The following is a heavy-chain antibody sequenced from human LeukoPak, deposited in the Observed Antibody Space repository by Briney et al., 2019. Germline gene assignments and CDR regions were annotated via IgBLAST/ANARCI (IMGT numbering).Heavy chain of an antibody. Sequence: GASVKVSCKASGYTFTSHGINWVRQVPGQGLEWMGWINPYSGDTAYAQKFQGRVTMTRDTSINTAYMELNRLKFDDTAVYYCARGTMNLDAWGQGTLVTVSS. V-gene: IGHV1-2*02. D-gene: IGHD3-22*01. J-gene: IGHJ5*02. CDR1: GYTFTSHG. CDR3: ARGTMNLDA. CDR2: INPYSGDT.